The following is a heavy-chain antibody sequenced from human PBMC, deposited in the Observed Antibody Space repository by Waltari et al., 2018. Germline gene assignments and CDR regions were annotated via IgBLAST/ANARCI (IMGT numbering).Heavy chain of an antibody. J-gene: IGHJ4*02. D-gene: IGHD2-15*01. CDR3: VKDQLCRGVSCYSAFDY. V-gene: IGHV3-64D*06. Sequence: EVQLVESGGGLVQPGGSLRLSCSASGFTFSNYVMHWVRQAPGKGLESVSGISHNGGSTYYAESVKGRFTVSRDNSKSTVYLQLSSLRAEETADTAVYYCVKDQLCRGVSCYSAFDYWGQGTLVTVSS. CDR1: GFTFSNYV. CDR2: ISHNGGST.